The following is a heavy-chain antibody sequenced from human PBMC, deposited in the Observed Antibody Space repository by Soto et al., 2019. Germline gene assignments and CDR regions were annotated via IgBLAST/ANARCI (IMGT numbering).Heavy chain of an antibody. Sequence: EVQLVESGGGLVQPGGSPRLSCAASGFTFSSYEMNWVRQAPGKGLEWVSYISSSGSTIYYADSVKGRFTISRDNAKNSLYLQMNSLRAEDTAVYYCAREPRGVRGVILDYWGQGTLVTVSS. CDR1: GFTFSSYE. CDR2: ISSSGSTI. V-gene: IGHV3-48*03. D-gene: IGHD3-10*01. J-gene: IGHJ4*02. CDR3: AREPRGVRGVILDY.